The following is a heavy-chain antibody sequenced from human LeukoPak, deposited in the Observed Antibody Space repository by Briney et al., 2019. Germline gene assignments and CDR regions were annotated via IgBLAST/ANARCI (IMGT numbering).Heavy chain of an antibody. CDR1: GYSISSGYY. D-gene: IGHD3-22*01. V-gene: IGHV4-38-2*02. Sequence: SETLPLTCTVSGYSISSGYYWGWIRQPPGKGLEWIGSIYHSGSTYYNPSLKSRVTISVDTSKNQFSLKLSSVTAADTAVYYCARVKHHPHTMIVVYDAFDIWGQGTMVTVSS. CDR2: IYHSGST. CDR3: ARVKHHPHTMIVVYDAFDI. J-gene: IGHJ3*02.